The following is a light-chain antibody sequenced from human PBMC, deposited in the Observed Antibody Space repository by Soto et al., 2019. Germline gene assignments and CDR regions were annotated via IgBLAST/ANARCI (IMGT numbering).Light chain of an antibody. CDR3: QQYSNWPWT. Sequence: EIVLTQSPATLSLSPGERATLSCRASPSVTNFLAWYQQKPGQAPRLLIYGASNRATGIPDRFSGSGSGTEFTLTISSLQSEDFAFYYCQQYSNWPWTFGQGTKVDIK. V-gene: IGKV3D-15*01. CDR2: GAS. CDR1: PSVTNF. J-gene: IGKJ1*01.